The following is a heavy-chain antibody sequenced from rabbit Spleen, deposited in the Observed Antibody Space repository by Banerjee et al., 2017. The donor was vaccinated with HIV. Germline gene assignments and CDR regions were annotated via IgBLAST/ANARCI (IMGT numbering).Heavy chain of an antibody. V-gene: IGHV1S40*01. CDR3: ARDSGSSFSSYGMDL. D-gene: IGHD8-1*01. Sequence: QSLEESGGDLVKPGASLTLTCTASGLSFSSRYWICWVRQAPGKGLEWIACIDTGSSGSTYYASWAKGRFTISKTSSTTVTLQMTSLTAADTATYFCARDSGSSFSSYGMDLWGQGTLVTVS. J-gene: IGHJ6*01. CDR1: GLSFSSRYW. CDR2: IDTGSSGST.